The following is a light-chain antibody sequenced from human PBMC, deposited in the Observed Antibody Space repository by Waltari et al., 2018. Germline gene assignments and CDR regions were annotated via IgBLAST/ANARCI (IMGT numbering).Light chain of an antibody. CDR3: SSYTTRDTWL. Sequence: QSALTQPASVSGSPGQSITISCTGTNSDIGVHNYVSWYQQHPGKAPKLILYGVSKRPSGVSHRFSGSKADTTASLTISGVQAGDEADYYCSSYTTRDTWLFGGGTKVTVL. CDR1: NSDIGVHNY. CDR2: GVS. V-gene: IGLV2-14*03. J-gene: IGLJ3*02.